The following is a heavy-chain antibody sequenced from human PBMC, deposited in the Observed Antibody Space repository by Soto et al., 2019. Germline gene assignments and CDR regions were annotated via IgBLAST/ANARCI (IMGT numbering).Heavy chain of an antibody. D-gene: IGHD6-19*01. Sequence: QVQLVESGGGVVQPGRSLRLSCAASGFTFSSYGMHWVRQAPGKGLEWVAVIWYDGSNKYYADSVKGRFTISRDNSKNTLYLQMNSLRAEDTAVYYCARDGQWLVEYYFDYWGQGTLVTVSS. CDR2: IWYDGSNK. V-gene: IGHV3-33*01. CDR3: ARDGQWLVEYYFDY. CDR1: GFTFSSYG. J-gene: IGHJ4*02.